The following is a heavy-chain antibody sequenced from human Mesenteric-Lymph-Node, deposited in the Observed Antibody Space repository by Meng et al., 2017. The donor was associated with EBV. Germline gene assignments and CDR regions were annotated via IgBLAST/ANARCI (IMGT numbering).Heavy chain of an antibody. J-gene: IGHJ5*02. V-gene: IGHV4-61*01. D-gene: IGHD2-2*01. CDR2: IYYSGST. CDR3: ARIVVPAATNNWFDP. CDR1: GGSVSSGSYY. Sequence: GHVQESGPGLVKPSETLSSTWTVSGGSVSSGSYYWSWIRQPPGKGLEWIGYIYYSGSTNYNPSPKSRVTISVDTSKNQFSLKLSSVTAADTAVYYCARIVVPAATNNWFDPWGQGTLVTVSS.